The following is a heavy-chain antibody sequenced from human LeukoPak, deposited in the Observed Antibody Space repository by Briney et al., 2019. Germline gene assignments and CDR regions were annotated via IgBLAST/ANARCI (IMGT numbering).Heavy chain of an antibody. Sequence: ASVKVSCKASGYIFTSYYIHWVRQAPGQGLEWMGIINPSGGNTNYAQKFQGRVTMTRDTSTSTVYMELSSLRSGDTAVYYCARVLFGYYDFWFSSSYYFDYWGQGTLVTVSS. V-gene: IGHV1-46*01. J-gene: IGHJ4*02. D-gene: IGHD3-3*01. CDR3: ARVLFGYYDFWFSSSYYFDY. CDR1: GYIFTSYY. CDR2: INPSGGNT.